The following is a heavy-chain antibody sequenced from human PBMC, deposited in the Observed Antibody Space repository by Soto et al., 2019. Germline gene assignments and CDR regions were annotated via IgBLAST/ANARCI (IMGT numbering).Heavy chain of an antibody. J-gene: IGHJ1*01. CDR1: GFTVSTSY. CDR2: IYSGGGT. D-gene: IGHD3-22*01. CDR3: AREADSSGYHFEYLHD. Sequence: EVQLVESGGGLVQPGGSLRLSCAASGFTVSTSYMSWVRQAPGKGLEWVSVIYSGGGTYYADSVRGRFTISRDNSKNTLYLQMNSLRGEDTAVYYCAREADSSGYHFEYLHDWGQGTQVTVSS. V-gene: IGHV3-66*01.